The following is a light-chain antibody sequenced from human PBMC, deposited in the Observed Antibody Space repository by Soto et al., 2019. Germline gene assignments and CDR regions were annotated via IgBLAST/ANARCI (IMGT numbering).Light chain of an antibody. CDR3: QQCGGYSLCT. J-gene: IGKJ1*01. Sequence: EIVLTQSPGTLSLSPGERATLSSRASQSVSDLSLAWYQQKPGRAPRLLIYGASNRASGIPARFSGSGSGTDFTVTVSRLEPEEFAVYSCQQCGGYSLCTFGQGTNVEVK. CDR1: QSVSDLS. V-gene: IGKV3-20*01. CDR2: GAS.